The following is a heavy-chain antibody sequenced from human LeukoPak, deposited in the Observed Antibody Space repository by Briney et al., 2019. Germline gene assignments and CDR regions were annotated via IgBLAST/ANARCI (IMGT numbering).Heavy chain of an antibody. V-gene: IGHV3-23*01. CDR2: ISGSGGST. CDR3: AKDHYYYDSSGYYPGVWAFDI. J-gene: IGHJ3*02. D-gene: IGHD3-22*01. CDR1: GFTFSSYA. Sequence: GGSLRLSCAASGFTFSSYAMSWVRQAPGKGLEWVSAISGSGGSTYYADSVKGRFTISRDNSKNTLYLQMNSLRAEVTAVYYCAKDHYYYDSSGYYPGVWAFDIWGQGTMVTVSS.